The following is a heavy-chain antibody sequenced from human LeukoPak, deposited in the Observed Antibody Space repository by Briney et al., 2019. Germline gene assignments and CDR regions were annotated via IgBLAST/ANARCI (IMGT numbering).Heavy chain of an antibody. V-gene: IGHV3-23*01. Sequence: GGSLRLSCAASGFTFSSYAMGWVRQTPGKGLEWVSGISGSGANTYYADSVEGRFTISRDNSKNTLYLQMNSLKTEDTAVYFCTTAALGRWGQGTLVTVSS. CDR1: GFTFSSYA. CDR2: ISGSGANT. CDR3: TTAALGR. J-gene: IGHJ1*01.